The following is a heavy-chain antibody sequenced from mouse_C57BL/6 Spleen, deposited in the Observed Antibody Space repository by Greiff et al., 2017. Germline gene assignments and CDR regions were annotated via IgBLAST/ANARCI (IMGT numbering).Heavy chain of an antibody. J-gene: IGHJ2*01. Sequence: QVQLQQPGAELVRPGTSVKLSCKASGYTFTSYWMHWVKQRPGQGLEWIGVIDPSDSYTNYNQKFKGKATLTVDTSSSTSYMQLSSLTSEDSAVYYCARNDYGRNYCDYWGQGTTLTVSS. CDR3: ARNDYGRNYCDY. D-gene: IGHD1-1*01. CDR2: IDPSDSYT. V-gene: IGHV1-59*01. CDR1: GYTFTSYW.